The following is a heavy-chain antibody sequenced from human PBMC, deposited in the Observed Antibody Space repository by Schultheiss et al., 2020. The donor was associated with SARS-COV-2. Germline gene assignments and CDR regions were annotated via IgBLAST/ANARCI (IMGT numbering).Heavy chain of an antibody. CDR2: IYYSGST. V-gene: IGHV4-34*01. J-gene: IGHJ4*02. CDR1: GGSFSGYY. CDR3: ARGGVPDY. D-gene: IGHD3-10*01. Sequence: SETLSLTCAVYGGSFSGYYWSWIRQHPGKGLEWIGYIYYSGSTYYNPSLKSRVTISVDTSKNQFSLKLSSVTAADTAVYYCARGGVPDYWGQGTLVTVSS.